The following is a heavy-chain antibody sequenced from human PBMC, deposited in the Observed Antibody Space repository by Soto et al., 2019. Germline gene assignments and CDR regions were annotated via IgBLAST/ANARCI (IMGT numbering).Heavy chain of an antibody. D-gene: IGHD4-17*01. CDR1: KFIFSDYY. Sequence: LRLSCAASKFIFSDYYMSWIRQAPGKGLEWVSYISNSGTTIYYADSVKGRFTISRDNAKKSLYLQMNSLRAEDTAVYYCARDTLPTDFGLGWDVWGQGTTVTVSS. J-gene: IGHJ6*02. CDR3: ARDTLPTDFGLGWDV. V-gene: IGHV3-11*01. CDR2: ISNSGTTI.